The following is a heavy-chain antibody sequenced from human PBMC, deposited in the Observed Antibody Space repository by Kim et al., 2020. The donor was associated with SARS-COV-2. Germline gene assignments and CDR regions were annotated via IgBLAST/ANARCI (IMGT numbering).Heavy chain of an antibody. V-gene: IGHV4-31*03. Sequence: SETLSLTCTVSGDSIGSGDYYWTWIRQVPGKGLEWIGHISYSGNTYYNPSLNSRFDISVDTSKNQFSLKLRSVIAADTAVYYCARTRIVPQACWFDPWGQGTLLTVSS. CDR2: ISYSGNT. CDR1: GDSIGSGDYY. J-gene: IGHJ5*02. CDR3: ARTRIVPQACWFDP. D-gene: IGHD1-26*01.